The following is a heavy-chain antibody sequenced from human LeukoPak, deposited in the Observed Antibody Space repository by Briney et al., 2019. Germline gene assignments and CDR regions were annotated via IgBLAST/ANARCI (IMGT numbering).Heavy chain of an antibody. Sequence: PSETLSLTCTVSGDSISNSNYYWGWIRQPPGKGLEWIGCIYYGGTTYYNPSLMSRVTISLDTSKNQFSLKLSSVTAADTAVYYCTKDVVGRLLWFGAPDAFDIWGQGTMVTVSS. CDR1: GDSISNSNYY. J-gene: IGHJ3*02. CDR2: IYYGGTT. CDR3: TKDVVGRLLWFGAPDAFDI. V-gene: IGHV4-39*07. D-gene: IGHD3-10*01.